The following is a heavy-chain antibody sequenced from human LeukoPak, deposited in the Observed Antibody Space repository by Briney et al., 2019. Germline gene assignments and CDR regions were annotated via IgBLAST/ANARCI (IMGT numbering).Heavy chain of an antibody. CDR3: ARSRTTVTTPFDY. J-gene: IGHJ4*02. V-gene: IGHV4-59*01. CDR1: GGSISSYY. D-gene: IGHD4-17*01. CDR2: IYYGGST. Sequence: SETLSLTCTVSGGSISSYYWSWIRQPPGKGLEWIGYIYYGGSTNYNPSLKSRVTISVDTSKNQFSLKLSSVTAADTAVYYCARSRTTVTTPFDYWGQGTLVTVSS.